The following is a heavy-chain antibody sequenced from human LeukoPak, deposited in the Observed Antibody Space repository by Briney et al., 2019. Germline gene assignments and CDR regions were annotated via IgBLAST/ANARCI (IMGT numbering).Heavy chain of an antibody. CDR3: ARGSAVTTLFGLFWFDP. CDR1: GYSISSGYY. Sequence: PSETLSLTCTVSGYSISSGYYWGWIRQPPGKGLEWIGSIYHSGSTNYNPSLKSRVTISVDTSKNQFSLKLSSVTAADTAVYYCARGSAVTTLFGLFWFDPWGQGTLVTVSS. CDR2: IYHSGST. V-gene: IGHV4-38-2*02. J-gene: IGHJ5*02. D-gene: IGHD4-17*01.